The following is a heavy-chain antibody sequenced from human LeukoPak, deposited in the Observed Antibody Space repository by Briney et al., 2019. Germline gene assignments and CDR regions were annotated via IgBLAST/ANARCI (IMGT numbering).Heavy chain of an antibody. Sequence: GGSLRLSCAASGFTFRTSAMSWVRQAPAKGLQWVSSINGGDYSTYYADSVKGRFTISRDSSKNTLYLQMNSLRTDDTAMYYCATANPTPRGINFDSGGQGTLVTVSS. V-gene: IGHV3-23*01. CDR3: ATANPTPRGINFDS. CDR1: GFTFRTSA. J-gene: IGHJ4*02. CDR2: INGGDYST. D-gene: IGHD3-16*01.